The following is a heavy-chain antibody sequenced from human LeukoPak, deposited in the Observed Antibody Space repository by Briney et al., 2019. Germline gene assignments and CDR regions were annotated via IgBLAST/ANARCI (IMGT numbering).Heavy chain of an antibody. CDR1: GFTFSSYS. J-gene: IGHJ3*01. V-gene: IGHV3-48*01. CDR3: LGAFDF. CDR2: ITSSSSTI. Sequence: SGGSLRLSCAASGFTFSSYSMNWVRQAPGKGLEWVSYITSSSSTIYYADSVKGRFTTSRDNAQNSLYLQMNSLRVEDTAVYYCLGAFDFWGQGTMVTVSS.